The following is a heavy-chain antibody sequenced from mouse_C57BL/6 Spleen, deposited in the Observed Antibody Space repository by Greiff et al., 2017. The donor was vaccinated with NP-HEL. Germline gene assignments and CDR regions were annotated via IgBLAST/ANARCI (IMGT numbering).Heavy chain of an antibody. D-gene: IGHD1-1*01. CDR2: INYDGSST. CDR3: ARERLVYYGSSGDYFDY. CDR1: GFTFSDYY. V-gene: IGHV5-16*01. Sequence: EVMLVESEGGLVQPGSSMKLSCTASGFTFSDYYMAWVRQVPEKGLEWVANINYDGSSTYYLDSLKSRFIISRDNAKNILYLQMSSLKSEDTATYYCARERLVYYGSSGDYFDYWGQGTTLTVSS. J-gene: IGHJ2*01.